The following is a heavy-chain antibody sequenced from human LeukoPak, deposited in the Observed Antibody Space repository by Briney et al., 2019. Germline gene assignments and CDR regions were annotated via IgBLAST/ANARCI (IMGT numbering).Heavy chain of an antibody. CDR2: IYHSGST. CDR1: GYSISSGYY. J-gene: IGHJ4*02. Sequence: SETLSLTCAVSGYSISSGYYWGWIRQPPGKGLEWIGCIYHSGSTYYNPSLKSRVTISVETSKNQFSLKLSAVTAADTAVDYCARVGVGTTFDYWGQGTLVTVSS. CDR3: ARVGVGTTFDY. D-gene: IGHD4-17*01. V-gene: IGHV4-38-2*01.